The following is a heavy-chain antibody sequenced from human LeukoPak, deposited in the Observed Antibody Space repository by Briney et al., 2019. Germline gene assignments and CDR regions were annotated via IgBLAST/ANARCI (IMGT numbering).Heavy chain of an antibody. Sequence: SQTLSLTCAVSGGSISSGGYSWSWIRQPPGKGLEWIGFIYHSGSIYYNPSLKSRVTISIDRSKNQFSLKLSSVTAADTAVYYCARVHSYYYDSSGYYSDAFDIWGQGTMVTVSS. CDR1: GGSISSGGYS. CDR2: IYHSGSI. J-gene: IGHJ3*02. CDR3: ARVHSYYYDSSGYYSDAFDI. D-gene: IGHD3-22*01. V-gene: IGHV4-30-2*01.